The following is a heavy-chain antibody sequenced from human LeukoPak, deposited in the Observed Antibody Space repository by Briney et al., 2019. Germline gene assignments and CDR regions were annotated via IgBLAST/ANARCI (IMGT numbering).Heavy chain of an antibody. V-gene: IGHV4-38-2*01. D-gene: IGHD3-3*01. Sequence: SETLSLTCAVSGYSISSGYYWGWIRQPPGKGLEWIGSIYHSGSTYYNPSRKSRVTISVDTSKTQSSLKLSSVPAADTAVYHCAGSYYDFWSGPRNWGQGTLVTVSS. CDR3: AGSYYDFWSGPRN. J-gene: IGHJ4*02. CDR2: IYHSGST. CDR1: GYSISSGYY.